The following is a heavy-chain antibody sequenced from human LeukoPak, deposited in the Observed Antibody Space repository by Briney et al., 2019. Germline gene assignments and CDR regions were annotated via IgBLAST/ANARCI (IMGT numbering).Heavy chain of an antibody. D-gene: IGHD4-17*01. V-gene: IGHV3-7*05. Sequence: PGGSLRLSCSASGFIFSNYWMSWVRQAPGKGLEWVANIKKDGREKYYVDSVKGRFTISRDNAKNSLSMQMNSLRAEDTAVYYCARDKSYGDSEDFWGQGTLVTVSS. CDR3: ARDKSYGDSEDF. CDR2: IKKDGREK. J-gene: IGHJ4*02. CDR1: GFIFSNYW.